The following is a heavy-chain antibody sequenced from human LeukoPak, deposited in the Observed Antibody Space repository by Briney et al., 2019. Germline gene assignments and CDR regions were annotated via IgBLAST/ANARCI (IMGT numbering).Heavy chain of an antibody. CDR2: LSGSGGST. CDR1: GFTFSSYA. V-gene: IGHV3-23*01. Sequence: SGGSLRLSCAASGFTFSSYAMNWVRQAPGKGLEWVSALSGSGGSTYYADSVKGRFTISRDNSKNTLYLQVNSLRAEDTAVYYCAKGGKWDVTPFDYWGQGTLVTVSS. J-gene: IGHJ4*02. CDR3: AKGGKWDVTPFDY. D-gene: IGHD1-26*01.